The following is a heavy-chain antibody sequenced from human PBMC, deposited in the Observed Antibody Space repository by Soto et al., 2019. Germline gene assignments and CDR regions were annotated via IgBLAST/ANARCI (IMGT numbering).Heavy chain of an antibody. CDR2: VSIGGST. CDR1: GFTFSSYA. V-gene: IGHV3-23*01. D-gene: IGHD2-15*01. J-gene: IGHJ4*02. Sequence: VGSLRLSCAASGFTFSSYAMGWVRQGPGKGLEWVAVVSIGGSTHYADSVRGRFTISRDNSKNTLSLQMNSLTAEDTAVYFCAKRRGAGWHFDYWGQGALVTV. CDR3: AKRRGAGWHFDY.